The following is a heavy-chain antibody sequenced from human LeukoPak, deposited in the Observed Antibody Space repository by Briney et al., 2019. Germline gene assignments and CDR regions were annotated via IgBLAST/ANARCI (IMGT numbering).Heavy chain of an antibody. CDR3: ARRKVAAPVGFDI. V-gene: IGHV3-74*01. Sequence: GGSLRLSCAASGFTFSSYWMHWVRQAPGKGLVWVSRIDNDGRSTSYADPVKGRFTISRDNANNTLYLQMNSLRAEDTAVYCCARRKVAAPVGFDIWGQGTRVTVSS. CDR1: GFTFSSYW. D-gene: IGHD1-26*01. J-gene: IGHJ3*02. CDR2: IDNDGRST.